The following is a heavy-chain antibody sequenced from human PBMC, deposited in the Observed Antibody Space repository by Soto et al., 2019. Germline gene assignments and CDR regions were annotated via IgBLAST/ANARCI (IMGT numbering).Heavy chain of an antibody. D-gene: IGHD6-6*01. J-gene: IGHJ4*02. CDR3: AKRCSSSTFGY. CDR2: ISGSDDST. Sequence: EVQLLESGGGLVQPGESLRLSCAASGFTFSSYAMSWVRQAPGKGLEWVSVISGSDDSTYYADSVKGRFTISRDNSKNTRNLQMNSLRAEDTAVYYCAKRCSSSTFGYWGQGTLVTVSS. CDR1: GFTFSSYA. V-gene: IGHV3-23*01.